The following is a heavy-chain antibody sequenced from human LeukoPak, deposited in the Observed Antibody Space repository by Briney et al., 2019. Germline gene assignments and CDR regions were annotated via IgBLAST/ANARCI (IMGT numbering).Heavy chain of an antibody. CDR2: ISSSSSYI. CDR3: AREGYSSSWYFQWFDP. D-gene: IGHD6-13*01. V-gene: IGHV3-21*01. J-gene: IGHJ5*02. CDR1: GFTVSSNY. Sequence: GGSLRLSCAASGFTVSSNYMSWVRQAPGKGLEWVSAISSSSSYIYYADSVKGRFTISRDNAKNSLYLQMNSLGAEDTAVYYCAREGYSSSWYFQWFDPWGQGTLVTVSS.